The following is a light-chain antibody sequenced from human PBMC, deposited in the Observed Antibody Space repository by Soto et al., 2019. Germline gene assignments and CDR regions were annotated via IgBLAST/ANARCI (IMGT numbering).Light chain of an antibody. V-gene: IGKV1-33*01. J-gene: IGKJ5*01. CDR1: QDINIY. Sequence: DIQMTQSPSSLFASVGDRVTITCQATQDINIYLNWYQQKPGKAPNLLIYDASNLEIGVPSRFSGSGSGTHFTFTISSLQTEDIGTYYCQQHDILPITLGRGTRLEIK. CDR3: QQHDILPIT. CDR2: DAS.